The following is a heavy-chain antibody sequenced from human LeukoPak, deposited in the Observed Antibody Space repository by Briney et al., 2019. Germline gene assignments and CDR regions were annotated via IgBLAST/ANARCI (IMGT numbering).Heavy chain of an antibody. D-gene: IGHD2/OR15-2a*01. V-gene: IGHV1-2*02. CDR3: AREGGHDYFNNWFDP. Sequence: GASVKVSCTASGYTFTGYYMHWVRQAPGQRLEWMGWINPNSGGTTYAQKFQGRVTMTRATSISTAYMELSRLRSDNTAVYYSAREGGHDYFNNWFDPWGQGTLVTVSS. CDR2: INPNSGGT. CDR1: GYTFTGYY. J-gene: IGHJ5*02.